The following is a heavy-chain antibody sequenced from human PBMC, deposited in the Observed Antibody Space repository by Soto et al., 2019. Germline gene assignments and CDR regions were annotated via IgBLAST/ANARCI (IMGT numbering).Heavy chain of an antibody. CDR2: TYYRSKWYN. V-gene: IGHV6-1*01. Sequence: QTLSLSCAISGDRVSSNSAAWNWIMHSPSRVLEWLGRTYYRSKWYNDYAVSVKSRITINPDTSKNQFSLQLNSVTPEDTAVYYCAREVGYSSSSICDYWGQGTLVTVSS. CDR3: AREVGYSSSSICDY. J-gene: IGHJ4*02. CDR1: GDRVSSNSAA. D-gene: IGHD6-13*01.